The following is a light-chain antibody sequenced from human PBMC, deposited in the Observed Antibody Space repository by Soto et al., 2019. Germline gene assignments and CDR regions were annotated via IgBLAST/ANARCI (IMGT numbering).Light chain of an antibody. V-gene: IGLV2-14*01. Sequence: QSVLTQPASVSGSPGQSIAISCTGTSSDVGGYNYVSWYQQHPGKAPKLMIHEVSNRPSGVSDRFSGSKSGNTASLTISGLQADDEADYYCSSHKSYSTRVFGTGPRSPS. J-gene: IGLJ1*01. CDR1: SSDVGGYNY. CDR2: EVS. CDR3: SSHKSYSTRV.